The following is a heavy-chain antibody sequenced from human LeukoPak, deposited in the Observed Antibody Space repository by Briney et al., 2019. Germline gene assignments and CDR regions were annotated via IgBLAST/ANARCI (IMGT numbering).Heavy chain of an antibody. Sequence: GESLKISCKGPGYSFTSYWIGWVRQMPGKGLEWMGIIYPGDSDTRYSPSFQGQVTISADKSISTAYLQWSSLKASDTAMYYCASAGRYCTNGVCYSGFDYWGQGTLVTVSS. J-gene: IGHJ4*02. V-gene: IGHV5-51*01. CDR3: ASAGRYCTNGVCYSGFDY. D-gene: IGHD2-8*01. CDR2: IYPGDSDT. CDR1: GYSFTSYW.